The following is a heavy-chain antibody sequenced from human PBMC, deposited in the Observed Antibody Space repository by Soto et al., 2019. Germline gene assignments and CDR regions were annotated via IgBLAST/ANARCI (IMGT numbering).Heavy chain of an antibody. CDR2: IYPGDSDT. J-gene: IGHJ4*02. V-gene: IGHV5-51*01. CDR1: GYSFTSYW. D-gene: IGHD4-4*01. CDR3: ARLGLQPLFDY. Sequence: GESLKISCKGSGYSFTSYWIGWVRQMPGKGLEWMGIIYPGDSDTRYSPSFQGQVTISADKSIGTAYLQWSSLKASEPAMYYCARLGLQPLFDYWGQGTLVTVSS.